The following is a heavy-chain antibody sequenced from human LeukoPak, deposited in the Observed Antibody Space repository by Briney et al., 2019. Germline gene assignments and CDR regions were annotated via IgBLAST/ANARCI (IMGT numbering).Heavy chain of an antibody. Sequence: ASVNVSCKASVYTFTSYDINWVRQATGQGLEWMGWMNPNSGNTGYAQKFQGRVTMTRNTSISTAYMELSSLRSEDTAVYYCASVSDDSSGYYLDNWFDPWGQGTLVTVSS. V-gene: IGHV1-8*01. J-gene: IGHJ5*02. D-gene: IGHD3-22*01. CDR3: ASVSDDSSGYYLDNWFDP. CDR2: MNPNSGNT. CDR1: VYTFTSYD.